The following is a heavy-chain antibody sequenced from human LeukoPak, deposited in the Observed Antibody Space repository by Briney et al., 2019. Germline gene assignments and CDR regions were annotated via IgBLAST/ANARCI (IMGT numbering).Heavy chain of an antibody. V-gene: IGHV4-59*08. CDR1: GGSISSYY. CDR3: ARRINTNYYYGSGSYGDWFDP. Sequence: SETLSLTRTVSGGSISSYYWSWIRQPPGKGLEWIGYIYYSGSTNYNPSLKSRVTISVDTSKNQFSLKLSSVTAADTAVYYCARRINTNYYYGSGSYGDWFDPWGQGTLVTVSS. CDR2: IYYSGST. D-gene: IGHD3-10*01. J-gene: IGHJ5*02.